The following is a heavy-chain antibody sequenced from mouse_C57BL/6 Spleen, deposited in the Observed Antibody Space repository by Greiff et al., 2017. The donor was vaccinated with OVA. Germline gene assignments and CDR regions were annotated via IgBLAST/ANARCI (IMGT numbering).Heavy chain of an antibody. J-gene: IGHJ4*01. V-gene: IGHV1-82*01. CDR2: IYPGDGDT. Sequence: QVQLQQSGAELVKPGASVKISCKASGYAFSSSWMNWVKQRPGKGLEWIGRIYPGDGDTNYNGKFKGKATLTADKSSSTAYMQLSSLTSEDSAVYFCARDYYGSSPYAMDYWGQGTSVTVSS. D-gene: IGHD1-1*01. CDR3: ARDYYGSSPYAMDY. CDR1: GYAFSSSW.